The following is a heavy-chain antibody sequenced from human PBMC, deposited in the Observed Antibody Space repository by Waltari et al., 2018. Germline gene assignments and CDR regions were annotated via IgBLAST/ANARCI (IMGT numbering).Heavy chain of an antibody. J-gene: IGHJ6*03. CDR2: IYYSGST. CDR1: GGSISRYY. V-gene: IGHV4-59*01. Sequence: QVQLQESGPGLVKPSETLSLTCTVSGGSISRYYWSWIRQPPGKGPEGLGDIYYSGSTNYNPSLKSRVTISVDTSKNQFSLKLSSVTAADTAVYYCARAWGKTGRGYMDVWGKGTTVTVSS. CDR3: ARAWGKTGRGYMDV. D-gene: IGHD1-1*01.